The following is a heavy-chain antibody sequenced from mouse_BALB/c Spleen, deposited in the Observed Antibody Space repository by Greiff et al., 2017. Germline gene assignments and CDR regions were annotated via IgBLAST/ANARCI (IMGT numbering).Heavy chain of an antibody. CDR2: ILPGSGST. D-gene: IGHD2-14*01. V-gene: IGHV1-9*01. CDR3: ARNYRYDDGSWFAY. J-gene: IGHJ3*01. Sequence: VQVVESGAELMKPGASVKISCKATGYTFSSYWIEWVKQRPGHGLEWIGEILPGSGSTNYNEKFKGKATFTADTSSNTAYMQLSSLTSEDSAVYYCARNYRYDDGSWFAYWGQGTLVTVSA. CDR1: GYTFSSYW.